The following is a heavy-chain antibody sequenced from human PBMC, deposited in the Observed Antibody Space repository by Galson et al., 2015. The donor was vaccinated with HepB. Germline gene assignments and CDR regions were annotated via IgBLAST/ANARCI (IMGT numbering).Heavy chain of an antibody. J-gene: IGHJ4*02. CDR3: ARDRRGSSGYYYGFGYGFAY. CDR1: GYTFTSYG. Sequence: SCKASGYTFTSYGISWVRQAPGQGLEWMGWISAYNGNTNYAQKLQGRVTMTTDTSTSTAYMELRSLRSDDTAVYYCARDRRGSSGYYYGFGYGFAYWGQGTLVTVSS. D-gene: IGHD3-22*01. V-gene: IGHV1-18*04. CDR2: ISAYNGNT.